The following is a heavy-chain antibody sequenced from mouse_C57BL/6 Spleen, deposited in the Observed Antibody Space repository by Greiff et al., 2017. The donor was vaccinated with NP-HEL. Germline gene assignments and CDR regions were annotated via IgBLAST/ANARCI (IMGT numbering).Heavy chain of an antibody. V-gene: IGHV1-5*01. Sequence: EVKLVESGTVLARPGASVKMSCKTSGYTFTSYWMHWVKQRPGQGLEWIGAIYPGNSDTSYNQKFKGKAKLTAVTSASSAYMELSSLTNEDSAVYYCTRITTVVADWYFDVWGTGTTVTVSS. D-gene: IGHD1-1*01. CDR3: TRITTVVADWYFDV. CDR1: GYTFTSYW. J-gene: IGHJ1*03. CDR2: IYPGNSDT.